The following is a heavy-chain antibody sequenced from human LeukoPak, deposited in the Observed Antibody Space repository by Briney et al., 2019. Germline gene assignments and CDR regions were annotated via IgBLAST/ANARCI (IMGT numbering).Heavy chain of an antibody. CDR3: AKDMSPYHVVGWDYMDV. V-gene: IGHV3-30*02. Sequence: GGSLRLSCAASGFTFSSYGMHWVRQAPGKGLEWVAFIRYDGSNKYYADSVKGRFTISRDNSKNTLYLQMNSLRAEDTAVYYCAKDMSPYHVVGWDYMDVWGKGTTVTISS. J-gene: IGHJ6*03. CDR1: GFTFSSYG. CDR2: IRYDGSNK. D-gene: IGHD6-19*01.